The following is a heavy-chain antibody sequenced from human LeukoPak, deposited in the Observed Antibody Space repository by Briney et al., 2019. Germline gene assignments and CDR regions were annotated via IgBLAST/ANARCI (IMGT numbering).Heavy chain of an antibody. V-gene: IGHV3-48*01. D-gene: IGHD6-25*01. CDR2: ISSGGATI. J-gene: IGHJ4*02. Sequence: GGSPRLSCVASGFNSYSFTMNWVRQARGKGLEWVAYISSGGATIPYRDSVKGRFSISTENNKNSLYLQKNTLSAKDTCVYNCATTTSSGWVPFDYWGQGTLVAVPS. CDR1: GFNSYSFT. CDR3: ATTTSSGWVPFDY.